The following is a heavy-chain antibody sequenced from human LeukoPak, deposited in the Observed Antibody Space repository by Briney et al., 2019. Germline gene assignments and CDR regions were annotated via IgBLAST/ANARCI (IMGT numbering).Heavy chain of an antibody. CDR2: MNGEGTTI. CDR1: GLTFRTTW. J-gene: IGHJ4*02. V-gene: IGHV3-74*01. CDR3: ATARNFRFEY. D-gene: IGHD1-7*01. Sequence: GGPLRLSCATSGLTFRTTWMHWVRQAPGKGLMWVSRMNGEGTTIDYADSVKGRFTVSRDYAKNTLFLQMNNLRTEDTALYFCATARNFRFEYWGQGSLVVVSA.